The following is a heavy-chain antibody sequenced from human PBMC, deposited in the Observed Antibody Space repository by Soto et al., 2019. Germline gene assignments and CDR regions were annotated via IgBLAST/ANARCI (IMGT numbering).Heavy chain of an antibody. Sequence: HPWGSLRLSCAASGFTFISYWMHLFRQSPWKWLVWVARINRDGSDTDYVDSVKGRFTISRDNAKNTLYLQMNSLRAEDTAVFYCGRGGSDSPMAPGYWGQGTLVTVSS. CDR2: INRDGSDT. CDR3: GRGGSDSPMAPGY. V-gene: IGHV3-74*01. J-gene: IGHJ4*02. D-gene: IGHD5-18*01. CDR1: GFTFISYW.